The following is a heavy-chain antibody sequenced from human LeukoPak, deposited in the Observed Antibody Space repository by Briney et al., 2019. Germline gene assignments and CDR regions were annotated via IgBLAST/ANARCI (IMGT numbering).Heavy chain of an antibody. J-gene: IGHJ4*02. CDR1: GFIFSNFA. V-gene: IGHV3-30-3*01. Sequence: GRSLRLSCAASGFIFSNFAMHWVRQAPGKGLEWVAFMSYDGYNKYYADSVKGRFTVSRDSAKNSLYLQMNSLTAEDTAVYYCARERGKDFDYWGQGTLVTVSS. D-gene: IGHD3-10*01. CDR2: MSYDGYNK. CDR3: ARERGKDFDY.